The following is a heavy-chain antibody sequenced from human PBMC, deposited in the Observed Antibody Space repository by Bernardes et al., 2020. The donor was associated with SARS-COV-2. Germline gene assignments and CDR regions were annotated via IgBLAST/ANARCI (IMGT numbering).Heavy chain of an antibody. CDR3: AKVPRDGDSH. V-gene: IGHV3-64*01. CDR1: GFTFSTSA. D-gene: IGHD4-17*01. J-gene: IGHJ4*02. Sequence: GGSLRLSCAASGFTFSTSAMHWVRQAPGKGLEYVSAITSNGGSTYYANSVKGRFIISRDNSRNTVYLQMGSLRAEDTAVYYCAKVPRDGDSHWGQGTLVTVSS. CDR2: ITSNGGST.